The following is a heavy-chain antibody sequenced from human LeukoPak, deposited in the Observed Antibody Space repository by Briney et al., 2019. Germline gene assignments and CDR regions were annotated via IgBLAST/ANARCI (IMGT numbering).Heavy chain of an antibody. J-gene: IGHJ4*02. CDR3: ARVSYGGNSVVDY. CDR2: INPNSGGT. Sequence: ASVKVSCKASGYTFTGYYMHWVRQAPGQGLEWMGWINPNSGGTNYAQKFQGRVTMTRDTSISTAYMELSRLRSDDTAVYYCARVSYGGNSVVDYWGQGTLVTVYS. D-gene: IGHD4-23*01. V-gene: IGHV1-2*02. CDR1: GYTFTGYY.